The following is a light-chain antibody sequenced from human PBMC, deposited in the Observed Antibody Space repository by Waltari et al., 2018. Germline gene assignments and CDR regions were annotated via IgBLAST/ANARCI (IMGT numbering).Light chain of an antibody. CDR1: QSVDTY. CDR3: HQRSNWPLT. CDR2: DAS. V-gene: IGKV3-11*01. J-gene: IGKJ4*01. Sequence: EIVLTQSPATLSLSPGERATLSCRASQSVDTYLAWYQHKPGQVPRLLIYDASNRATGIPARFSGSGSGADFTLIISSLEPEDFVVYYCHQRSNWPLTFGGGTKVEIK.